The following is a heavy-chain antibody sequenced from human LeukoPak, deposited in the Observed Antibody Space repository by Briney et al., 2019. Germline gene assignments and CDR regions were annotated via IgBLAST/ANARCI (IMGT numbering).Heavy chain of an antibody. CDR2: FDPKEGKR. J-gene: IGHJ4*01. D-gene: IGHD3-10*01. CDR3: TTREIVVEPALTSMVRGVLWRSDF. Sequence: ASVKVSCKVSGDTLTELSIHWVRQAPGKGLEWMGGFDPKEGKRVYAQNFQGRVTMTEDTSSGSAYMELNSLRSEDTGVYYCTTREIVVEPALTSMVRGVLWRSDFWGHGTLVPVSS. CDR1: GDTLTELS. V-gene: IGHV1-24*01.